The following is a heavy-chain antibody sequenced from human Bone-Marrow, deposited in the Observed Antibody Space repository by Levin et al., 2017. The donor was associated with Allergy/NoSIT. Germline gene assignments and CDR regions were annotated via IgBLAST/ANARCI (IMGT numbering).Heavy chain of an antibody. Sequence: GESLKISCKGSGYSFTSYWIGWVRQMPGKGLEWMVIIYPGDSDTRYSPSFQGQVTISADKSISTAYLQWSSLKASDTAMYYCARHRYSYDYVWGSYRPLDAFDIWGQGTMVTVSS. V-gene: IGHV5-51*01. CDR3: ARHRYSYDYVWGSYRPLDAFDI. J-gene: IGHJ3*02. CDR2: IYPGDSDT. D-gene: IGHD3-16*02. CDR1: GYSFTSYW.